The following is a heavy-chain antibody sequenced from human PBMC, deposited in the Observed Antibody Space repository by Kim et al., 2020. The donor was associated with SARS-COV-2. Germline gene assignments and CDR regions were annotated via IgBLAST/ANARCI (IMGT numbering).Heavy chain of an antibody. CDR3: VSVLLPGATNTFDS. V-gene: IGHV3-64D*06. CDR2: ISSNGGST. D-gene: IGHD2-2*01. Sequence: GGSLRLSCSASGFTFSSYAMHWVRQAPGKGLEYVSAISSNGGSTYYTDSVKGRFIISRDNSKNTLYLQMSSLRAEDTAVYYCVSVLLPGATNTFDSWAREPWSPSPQ. J-gene: IGHJ4*02. CDR1: GFTFSSYA.